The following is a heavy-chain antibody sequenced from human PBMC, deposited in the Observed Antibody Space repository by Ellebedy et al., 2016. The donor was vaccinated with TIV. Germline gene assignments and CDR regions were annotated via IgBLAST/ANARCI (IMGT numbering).Heavy chain of an antibody. D-gene: IGHD3-16*01. J-gene: IGHJ5*02. V-gene: IGHV3-23*01. CDR2: IRGRDGRT. CDR1: GFTFANYA. CDR3: ASRGETWRAFDP. Sequence: GESLKISCAASGFTFANYAMTWVRQVPGKGLEWFSRIRGRDGRTSYTDSAKGRFTISRDNSKNTLFLQMNNLRVEDTAMYYCASRGETWRAFDPWGQGTLVTVSS.